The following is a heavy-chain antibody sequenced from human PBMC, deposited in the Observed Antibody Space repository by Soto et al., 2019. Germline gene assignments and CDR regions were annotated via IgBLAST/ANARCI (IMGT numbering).Heavy chain of an antibody. D-gene: IGHD3-16*01. J-gene: IGHJ6*03. CDR1: GGSISSSSFY. CDR3: VSPYNFYFMDV. V-gene: IGHV4-39*02. CDR2: VSHRGST. Sequence: TLSLTCTVSGGSISSSSFYWGWVRQPPGKGLEWIGSVSHRGSTYYNPSLTSRVTISVDTSKNHFSLKLNSVTAADTAVYYCVSPYNFYFMDVWGKGTPVTVSS.